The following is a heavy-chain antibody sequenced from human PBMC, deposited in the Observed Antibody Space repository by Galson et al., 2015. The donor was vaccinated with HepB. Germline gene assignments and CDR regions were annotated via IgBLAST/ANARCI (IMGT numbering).Heavy chain of an antibody. Sequence: SPRLSCAASGFTFSNAWMNWVRQAPGKGLEWVGRIKSKTDGGTTDYAAPVKGRFTISRDDSKNTPYLQMNSLKTEDTAVYYCTTDWADSPLIFGVVIIPDNFDYWGQGTLVTVSS. CDR2: IKSKTDGGTT. J-gene: IGHJ4*02. CDR3: TTDWADSPLIFGVVIIPDNFDY. D-gene: IGHD3-3*01. V-gene: IGHV3-15*07. CDR1: GFTFSNAW.